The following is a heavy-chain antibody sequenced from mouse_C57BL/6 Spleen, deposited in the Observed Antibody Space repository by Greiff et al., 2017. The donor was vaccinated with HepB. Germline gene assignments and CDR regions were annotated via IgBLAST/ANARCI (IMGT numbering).Heavy chain of an antibody. V-gene: IGHV1-50*01. J-gene: IGHJ3*01. CDR3: ARSSGTEKVWFAY. CDR1: GYTFTSYW. Sequence: VQLQQPGAELVKPGASVKLSCKASGYTFTSYWMQWVKQRPGQGLEWIGEIDPSDSYTNYNQKFKGKATLTVDTSSSTAYMQLSSLTSEDSAVYYCARSSGTEKVWFAYWGQGTLVTVSA. CDR2: IDPSDSYT. D-gene: IGHD3-3*01.